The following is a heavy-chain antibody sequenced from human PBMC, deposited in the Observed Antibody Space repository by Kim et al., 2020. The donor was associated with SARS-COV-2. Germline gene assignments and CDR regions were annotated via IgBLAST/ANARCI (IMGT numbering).Heavy chain of an antibody. CDR2: TYYRSKWYN. CDR3: ARDLDYYGSGSSYYYYGMDV. Sequence: SQTLSLTCAISGDSVSSNSAAWNWIRQSPSRGLEWLGRTYYRSKWYNDYAVSVKSRITINPDTSKNQFSLQLNSVTPEDTAVYYCARDLDYYGSGSSYYYYGMDVWGQGTPVTVSS. D-gene: IGHD3-10*01. CDR1: GDSVSSNSAA. V-gene: IGHV6-1*01. J-gene: IGHJ6*02.